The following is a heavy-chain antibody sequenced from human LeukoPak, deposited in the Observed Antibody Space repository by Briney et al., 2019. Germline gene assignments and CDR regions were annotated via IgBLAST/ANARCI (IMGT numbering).Heavy chain of an antibody. Sequence: PGGSLRLSCVASGFTVSSNYVSWVRQAPGKGLEWVSVIYSGGSTYHADSVKGRFTISRDNSRNTLYLQMNSLRAEDTAVYYCAAGRFWSGYYDYWGQGTLVTVSS. D-gene: IGHD3-3*01. V-gene: IGHV3-53*01. CDR1: GFTVSSNY. CDR3: AAGRFWSGYYDY. J-gene: IGHJ4*02. CDR2: IYSGGST.